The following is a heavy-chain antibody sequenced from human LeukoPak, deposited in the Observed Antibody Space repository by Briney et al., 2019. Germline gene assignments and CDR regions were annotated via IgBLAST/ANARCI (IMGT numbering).Heavy chain of an antibody. CDR1: GYSIRSGFY. V-gene: IGHV4-38-2*02. CDR3: ARAVGSFDWLPLFDF. Sequence: PSETLSLTCTVSGYSIRSGFYWGWIRQPPGKGLEWIGNIYHSGITYYTPSLKSRVTISVDTSKNQFYMKLRSVTAADTAVYYCARAVGSFDWLPLFDFWGQGALVTVSS. D-gene: IGHD3-9*01. J-gene: IGHJ4*02. CDR2: IYHSGIT.